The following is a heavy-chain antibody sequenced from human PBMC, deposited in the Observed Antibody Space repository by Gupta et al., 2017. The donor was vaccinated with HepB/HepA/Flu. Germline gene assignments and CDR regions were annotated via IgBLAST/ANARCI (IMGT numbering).Heavy chain of an antibody. CDR2: ISTSGANT. D-gene: IGHD5-24*01. J-gene: IGHJ3*01. Sequence: QMVESGGGSVQPGGSLRLSCAASGFFFRGYEMTWVRQAPGKGLEWISYISTSGANTKYAASVEGRFTISRDNAKNSLYLQMNNLRGDDTATYYCASKMKTSKAFDVWGQGAEVTVSS. V-gene: IGHV3-48*03. CDR3: ASKMKTSKAFDV. CDR1: GFFFRGYE.